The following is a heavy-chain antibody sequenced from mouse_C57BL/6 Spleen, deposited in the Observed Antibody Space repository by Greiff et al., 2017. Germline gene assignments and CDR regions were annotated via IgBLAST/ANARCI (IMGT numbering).Heavy chain of an antibody. Sequence: QVQLQQPGAELVKPGASVKLSCKASGYTFTSYWMHWVKQRPGQGLEWIGMINPNSGSTNYNEKFKSKATLTVDKSSSTAYMQLSSLTSEASAVYCCARGGIYYDYYDWGQGTTLTVSS. CDR3: ARGGIYYDYYD. D-gene: IGHD2-4*01. CDR1: GYTFTSYW. V-gene: IGHV1-64*01. CDR2: INPNSGST. J-gene: IGHJ2*01.